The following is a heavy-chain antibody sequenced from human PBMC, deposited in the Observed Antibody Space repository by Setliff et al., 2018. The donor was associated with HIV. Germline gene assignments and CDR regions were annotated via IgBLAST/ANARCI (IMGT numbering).Heavy chain of an antibody. CDR1: GGSFSDYY. D-gene: IGHD1-1*01. CDR2: INHSGRT. CDR3: ASAGSGTRAPPRY. Sequence: PSETLSLTCAVYGGSFSDYYWSWIRQPPGKGLEWIGEINHSGRTIQSPSLGSRVTISLDTSKNQFSLKLTSVTAADTAVYYCASAGSGTRAPPRYWGQGTLVTVSS. J-gene: IGHJ4*02. V-gene: IGHV4-34*01.